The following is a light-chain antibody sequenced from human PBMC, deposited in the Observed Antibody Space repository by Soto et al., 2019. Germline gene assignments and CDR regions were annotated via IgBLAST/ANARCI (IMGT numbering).Light chain of an antibody. Sequence: DIQMTQSPSALSASVGERVTITCRASQSISSWLAWYQQKPGKAPKFLIYDASNLESGVPSRFSGSGSGTEFTLTISSLQPDDFATYYCQQYSSYWTFGQGTKVDIK. CDR2: DAS. J-gene: IGKJ1*01. CDR3: QQYSSYWT. V-gene: IGKV1-5*01. CDR1: QSISSW.